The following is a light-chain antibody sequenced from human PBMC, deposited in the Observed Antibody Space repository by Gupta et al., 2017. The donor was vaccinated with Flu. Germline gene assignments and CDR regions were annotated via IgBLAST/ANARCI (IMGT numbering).Light chain of an antibody. Sequence: EIVMTESPLSLSFTPRETASISCRSSQSLGHSNGYNYLAWYLQKPGQAPQLLIYLGSKRASGIPDRFSGSGSGTDFTLQISRVDAEDVGVYYCRQSRDDPPWTFGEGTRVEVK. CDR3: RQSRDDPPWT. CDR1: QSLGHSNGYNY. J-gene: IGKJ1*01. V-gene: IGKV2-28*01. CDR2: LGS.